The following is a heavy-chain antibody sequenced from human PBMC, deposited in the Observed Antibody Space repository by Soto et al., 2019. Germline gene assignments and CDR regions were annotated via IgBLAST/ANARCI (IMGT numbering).Heavy chain of an antibody. J-gene: IGHJ5*02. CDR3: AKDRDYYGNWFAP. Sequence: PGGSLRLSCAASGFTCSSYGMHWVRQAPGKGLEWVAVIWYDGSNKYYADSVKGRFTISRENSKNTLYLQMNSLRAEDTAVYYCAKDRDYYGNWFAPWGQGTLVTVSP. D-gene: IGHD3-10*01. V-gene: IGHV3-33*06. CDR2: IWYDGSNK. CDR1: GFTCSSYG.